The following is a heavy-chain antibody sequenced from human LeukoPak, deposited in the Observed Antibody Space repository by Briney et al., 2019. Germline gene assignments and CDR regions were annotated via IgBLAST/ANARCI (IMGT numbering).Heavy chain of an antibody. V-gene: IGHV3-7*01. J-gene: IGHJ4*02. CDR2: IKEDGSET. D-gene: IGHD3-16*01. Sequence: GGSLRLSCAASRFTFSNYWMNWVRQAPGKALGWVANIKEDGSETYYMDSVKGRFTISRDNAKNSLYLQMNSLRAEDTAVYYCWPGGRASDYWGQGTLVTVSS. CDR1: RFTFSNYW. CDR3: WPGGRASDY.